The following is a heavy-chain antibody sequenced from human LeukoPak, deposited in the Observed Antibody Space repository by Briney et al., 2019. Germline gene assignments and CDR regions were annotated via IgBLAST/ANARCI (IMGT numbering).Heavy chain of an antibody. D-gene: IGHD5-24*01. CDR2: ISAYNGNT. CDR1: GYTFTSYG. Sequence: ASVKVSCKASGYTFTSYGISRVRQAPGQGLEWMGWISAYNGNTNYAQKLQGRVTMTTDTSTSTAYMELRSLRSDDTAVYYCAREPSPGDGYYVVDYWGQGTLVTVSS. CDR3: AREPSPGDGYYVVDY. V-gene: IGHV1-18*01. J-gene: IGHJ4*02.